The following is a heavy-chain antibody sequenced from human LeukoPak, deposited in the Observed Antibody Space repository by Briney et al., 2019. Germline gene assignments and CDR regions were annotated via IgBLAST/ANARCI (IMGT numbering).Heavy chain of an antibody. Sequence: GGSLRLSCAASGFTVSSNYMSWVRQAPGKGLEWVSSISASGGSTYYADSVKGRFTISRDNSKNTVFLQMNGLRAEDTAVYYCARGMTIPDYWGQGTLVTVSS. CDR1: GFTVSSNY. V-gene: IGHV3-23*01. CDR2: ISASGGST. D-gene: IGHD2-2*02. J-gene: IGHJ4*02. CDR3: ARGMTIPDY.